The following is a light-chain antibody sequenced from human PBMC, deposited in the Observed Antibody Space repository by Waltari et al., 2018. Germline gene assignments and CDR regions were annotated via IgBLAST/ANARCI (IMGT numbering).Light chain of an antibody. CDR3: AAWDDSLNGRV. J-gene: IGLJ3*02. CDR1: PSNIGGNT. Sequence: QSVLTQPPSASGTRGQRVTLSCFGSPSNIGGNTVNWYQHLPGPAPKVLIFFNSERPSGVPDRFSGSKSGTSASLAISGLQSEDEADYYCAAWDDSLNGRVFGGGTKLTVL. CDR2: FNS. V-gene: IGLV1-44*01.